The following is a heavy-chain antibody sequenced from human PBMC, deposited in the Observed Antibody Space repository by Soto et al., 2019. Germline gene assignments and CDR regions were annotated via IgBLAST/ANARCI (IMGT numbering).Heavy chain of an antibody. Sequence: SETLSLTCTVSGGSISSYYWSWIRQPPGKGLEWIGYIYYSGSTNYNPSLKSRVTISVDRSKNQFSRKLSSVTAADTAVYYCARSVYCSSTSCYSDAFDIWGQGTMVTVSS. CDR3: ARSVYCSSTSCYSDAFDI. CDR1: GGSISSYY. D-gene: IGHD2-2*02. V-gene: IGHV4-59*01. J-gene: IGHJ3*02. CDR2: IYYSGST.